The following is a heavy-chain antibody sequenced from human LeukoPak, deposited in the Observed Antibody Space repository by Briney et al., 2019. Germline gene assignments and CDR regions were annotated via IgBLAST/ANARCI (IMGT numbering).Heavy chain of an antibody. CDR3: ARAGYDILTGYGGYFDY. CDR2: IYPGDSDT. V-gene: IGHV5-51*01. CDR1: GYSFTSYW. D-gene: IGHD3-9*01. Sequence: GESLKISCKGSGYSFTSYWIGWVRQMPRKGLEWMGIIYPGDSDTRYSPSFQGQVTISADKSISTAYLQWSSLKASDTAMYYCARAGYDILTGYGGYFDYWGQGTLVTVSS. J-gene: IGHJ4*02.